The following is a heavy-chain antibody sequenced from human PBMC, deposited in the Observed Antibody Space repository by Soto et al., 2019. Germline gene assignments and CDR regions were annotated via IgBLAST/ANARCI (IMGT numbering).Heavy chain of an antibody. CDR2: IYYRGST. CDR3: VRTGGPSCSSTSCYYYYYMDV. D-gene: IGHD2-2*01. CDR1: GGSISSSSYY. Sequence: VKTSETLSLTCTVSGGSISSSSYYWGWIHQPPGKGLEWIGSIYYRGSTYYNQSLKSRDTITVDTSKIHFSVNLSSVTAAYTAVYYCVRTGGPSCSSTSCYYYYYMDVWGKGTTVTVSS. V-gene: IGHV4-39*01. J-gene: IGHJ6*03.